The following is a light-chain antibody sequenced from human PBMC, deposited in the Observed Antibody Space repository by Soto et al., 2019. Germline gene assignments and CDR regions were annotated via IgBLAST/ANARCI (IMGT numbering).Light chain of an antibody. CDR1: QSVSSTY. CDR3: QQYERAPIT. V-gene: IGKV3-20*01. Sequence: EIVLTQSPGTLSLSPGERATLSCRASQSVSSTYLAWYQQKPGQAPSLLIYGASRRATGIPDRYSGSWSGTAFALNISRLEPEKFALYFCQQYERAPITLGGGTKVEIK. CDR2: GAS. J-gene: IGKJ4*01.